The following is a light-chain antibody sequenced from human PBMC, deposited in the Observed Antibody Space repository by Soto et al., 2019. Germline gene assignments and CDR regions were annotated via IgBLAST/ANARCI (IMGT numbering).Light chain of an antibody. J-gene: IGLJ1*01. Sequence: SVLTQLPAASGTPGQTVTISCFESSSNIGSNYVYWYQQLPETAPRLLIYGNNNRPSGVPDRFSGAKSGTSASLAITGLQAEDEADYYCQSYDSTLSGYVFGTGTNVTVL. CDR1: SSNIGSNY. CDR3: QSYDSTLSGYV. V-gene: IGLV1-40*01. CDR2: GNN.